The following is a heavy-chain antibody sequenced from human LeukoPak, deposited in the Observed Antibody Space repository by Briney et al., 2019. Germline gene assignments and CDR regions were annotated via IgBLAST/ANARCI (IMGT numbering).Heavy chain of an antibody. D-gene: IGHD6-19*01. Sequence: ASVKVSCKASGCTFTSYGISWVRQAPGQGLEWMGWISAYNGNTNYAQKLQGRVTMTTDTSTSTAYMELRSLRSDDTAVYYCARVQAVAGPNYFDYWGQGTMVTVSS. J-gene: IGHJ4*02. V-gene: IGHV1-18*01. CDR3: ARVQAVAGPNYFDY. CDR1: GCTFTSYG. CDR2: ISAYNGNT.